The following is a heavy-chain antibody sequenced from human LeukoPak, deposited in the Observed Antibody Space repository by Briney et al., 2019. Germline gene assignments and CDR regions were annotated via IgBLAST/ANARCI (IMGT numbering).Heavy chain of an antibody. CDR1: GGSFSGYY. CDR2: INHSGST. V-gene: IGHV4-34*01. CDR3: AREIAAARSAFDI. J-gene: IGHJ3*02. Sequence: SETLSLTCAVYGGSFSGYYWSWIRQPPGKGLEWIGEINHSGSTNYNPSLKSRVTISVDTSKNQFSLKLSSVTAADTAVYYCAREIAAARSAFDIWGQGTMVTVSS. D-gene: IGHD6-13*01.